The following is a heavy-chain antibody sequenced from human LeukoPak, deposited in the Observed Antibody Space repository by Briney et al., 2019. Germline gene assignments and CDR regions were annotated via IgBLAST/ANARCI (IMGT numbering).Heavy chain of an antibody. V-gene: IGHV3-23*01. D-gene: IGHD2-21*02. Sequence: GGSLRLSCAASGFTFSSYAMSWVRQAPGNGLEWVSAISGSGGSTYYADSVKGRFTISRDNSKNTLYLQMNSLRAEDTAVYYCAKLLRCVTANGFDYWGQGTLVTVSS. J-gene: IGHJ4*02. CDR2: ISGSGGST. CDR3: AKLLRCVTANGFDY. CDR1: GFTFSSYA.